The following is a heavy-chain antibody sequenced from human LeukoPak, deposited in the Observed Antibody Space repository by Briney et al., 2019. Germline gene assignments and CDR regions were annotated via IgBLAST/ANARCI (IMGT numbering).Heavy chain of an antibody. J-gene: IGHJ5*02. V-gene: IGHV4-39*07. D-gene: IGHD2-2*01. CDR3: ARDGMRVPAALFRGHYWFDP. CDR2: MYYSGST. CDR1: GGSISSSTYY. Sequence: SETLSLTCTVSGGSISSSTYYWGWIRQPPGKGLEWIGSMYYSGSTYYNPSLTSRVTISVDTSKNQFSLKLSSVTAADTAVYYCARDGMRVPAALFRGHYWFDPWGQGTLVTVSS.